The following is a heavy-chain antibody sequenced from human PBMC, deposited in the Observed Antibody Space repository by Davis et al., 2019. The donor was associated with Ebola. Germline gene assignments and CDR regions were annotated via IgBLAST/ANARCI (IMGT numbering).Heavy chain of an antibody. CDR2: ITGGGRGT. CDR3: AKDPWDSGYWEAGYFDY. Sequence: PGGSLRLSCAASGFMFSDYAMSWVRQAPGKGLEWVSSITGGGRGTYFADSVRGRFTISRDNSRNTLYLQLSRLRAEDTAIYYCAKDPWDSGYWEAGYFDYWGQGALVTVSS. D-gene: IGHD5-12*01. CDR1: GFMFSDYA. V-gene: IGHV3-23*01. J-gene: IGHJ4*02.